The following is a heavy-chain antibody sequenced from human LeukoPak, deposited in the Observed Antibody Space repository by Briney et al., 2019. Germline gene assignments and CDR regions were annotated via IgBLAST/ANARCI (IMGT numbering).Heavy chain of an antibody. D-gene: IGHD3-10*01. CDR1: GGSFSGYY. V-gene: IGHV4-34*01. Sequence: SETLSLTCAVYGGSFSGYYWSWIRQPPGKGLEWIGEINHSGSTNYNPSLKSRVTISVDTSKNRFSLKLTSVTAADTAVYYCASGLWFGESLLWGQGTLVSVSS. CDR3: ASGLWFGESLL. J-gene: IGHJ4*02. CDR2: INHSGST.